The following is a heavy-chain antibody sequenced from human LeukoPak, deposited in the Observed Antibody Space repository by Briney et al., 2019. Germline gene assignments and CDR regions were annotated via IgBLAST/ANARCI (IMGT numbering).Heavy chain of an antibody. J-gene: IGHJ6*03. V-gene: IGHV3-53*01. CDR3: ARGPDPSYVDV. CDR2: MYSCCYT. Sequence: PRGSLRLSCAASGFTFSSYEMNWVRQAPGNGRECDSDMYSCCYTSYADCVTSRINISRDKSKSTLYLQMSSLRAEDTAVYYCARGPDPSYVDVWGKGTTVTVSS. CDR1: GFTFSSYE.